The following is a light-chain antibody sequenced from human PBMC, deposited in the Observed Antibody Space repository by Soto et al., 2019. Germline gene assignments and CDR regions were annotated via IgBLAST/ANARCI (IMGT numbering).Light chain of an antibody. Sequence: QSVLAQPPSASGTPGQRVTISCSGGSSNIGSNTVNWYQQLPGTAPKLLIYSNNQRPSGVPDRFSGSKSGTSASLAISGLRSEDETDYSCAAWDDSLNAVVFGGGTKLTVL. CDR3: AAWDDSLNAVV. CDR1: SSNIGSNT. J-gene: IGLJ2*01. V-gene: IGLV1-44*01. CDR2: SNN.